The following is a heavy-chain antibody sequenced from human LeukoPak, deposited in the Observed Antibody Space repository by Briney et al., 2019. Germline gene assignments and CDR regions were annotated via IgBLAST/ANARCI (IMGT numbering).Heavy chain of an antibody. CDR2: ISGSGGST. V-gene: IGHV3-23*01. J-gene: IGHJ6*02. CDR3: AAELTYGSWSLYYYYGMDV. Sequence: GGSLRLSCAASGFTFSSYAMSWVRQAPGKGLEWVSAISGSGGSTYYADSVKGRFTISRDNSKNTLYLQMNSLRAEDTAVYYCAAELTYGSWSLYYYYGMDVWGQGTTVTVSS. CDR1: GFTFSSYA. D-gene: IGHD3-10*01.